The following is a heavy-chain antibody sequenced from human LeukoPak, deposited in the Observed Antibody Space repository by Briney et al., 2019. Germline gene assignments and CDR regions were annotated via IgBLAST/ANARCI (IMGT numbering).Heavy chain of an antibody. J-gene: IGHJ4*02. Sequence: GGSLRLSCAASGFTFSSYAMHWVRQAPGKGLEWVAVISYDGSNKYYADSVKGRFTTSRDNAKNSLYLQMNSLRAEDTAVYYCARESSVVGRNIDYWGQGTLVTVSS. CDR1: GFTFSSYA. D-gene: IGHD1-26*01. CDR2: ISYDGSNK. V-gene: IGHV3-30*04. CDR3: ARESSVVGRNIDY.